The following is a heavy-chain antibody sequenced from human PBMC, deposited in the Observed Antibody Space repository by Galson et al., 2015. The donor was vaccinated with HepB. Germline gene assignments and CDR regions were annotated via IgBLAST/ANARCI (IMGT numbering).Heavy chain of an antibody. V-gene: IGHV5-10-1*01. CDR2: IDPSDSYT. D-gene: IGHD2-15*01. CDR3: ASAKWYCSGGSCYSGAFDI. CDR1: GYSFTSYW. Sequence: QSGAEVKKPGESLRISCKGSGYSFTSYWISWVRQMPGKGLEWMGRIDPSDSYTNYSPSFQGHVTISADKSISAAYLQWSSLKASDTAMYYCASAKWYCSGGSCYSGAFDIWGQGTMVTVSS. J-gene: IGHJ3*02.